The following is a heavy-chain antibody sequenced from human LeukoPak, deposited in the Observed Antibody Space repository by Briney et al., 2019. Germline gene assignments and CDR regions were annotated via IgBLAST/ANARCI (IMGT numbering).Heavy chain of an antibody. Sequence: SETLSLTCTVSGGSISSYYWSWIRQPPGKGPEWIGYIYYSGSTNYNPSLRSRVTISVDTSKNQFSLKLSSVTAADTAVYYCARADILTGSFDYCCHGILVIVAS. CDR3: ARADILTGSFDY. V-gene: IGHV4-59*01. CDR1: GGSISSYY. CDR2: IYYSGST. D-gene: IGHD3-9*01. J-gene: IGHJ4*01.